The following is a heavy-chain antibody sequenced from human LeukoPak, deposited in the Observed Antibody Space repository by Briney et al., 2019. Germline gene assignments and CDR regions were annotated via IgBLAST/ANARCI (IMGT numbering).Heavy chain of an antibody. CDR2: INPDGSQT. CDR3: FGSGSYSK. CDR1: GFTFSSYW. Sequence: GGSLRLSCAASGFTFSSYWMSWVCQAPGKGLEWVANINPDGSQTFYLDSVKGRFTVSRDNAKHSAYLQMNSLRAEDTAVYYCFGSGSYSKWDQGTLVTVSS. V-gene: IGHV3-7*01. J-gene: IGHJ4*02. D-gene: IGHD3-10*01.